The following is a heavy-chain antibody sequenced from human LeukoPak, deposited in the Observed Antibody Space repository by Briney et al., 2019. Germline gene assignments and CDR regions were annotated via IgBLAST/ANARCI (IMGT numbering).Heavy chain of an antibody. D-gene: IGHD2-21*01. V-gene: IGHV3-11*01. CDR3: ARVVVSWYPDY. J-gene: IGHJ4*02. Sequence: GGSLRLSCAASGFTFSDYYMSWIRQAPGKGPEWVSYISSSGSTIYYADSVKGRFTISRDNAKNSLYLQMNSLRAEDTAVYYCARVVVSWYPDYWGQGTLVTVSS. CDR2: ISSSGSTI. CDR1: GFTFSDYY.